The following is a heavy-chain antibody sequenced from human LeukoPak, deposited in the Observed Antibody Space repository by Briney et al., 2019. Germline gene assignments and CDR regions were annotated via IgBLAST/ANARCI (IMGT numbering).Heavy chain of an antibody. D-gene: IGHD3-10*01. CDR3: ARARGSYAFDI. CDR1: GFTFSSYS. V-gene: IGHV3-21*01. CDR2: ISSSSSYI. Sequence: PGGSLRLSCAASGFTFSSYSMNWVRQAPGKGLEWVSSISSSSSYIYYADSVKGRFTISRDNAKNSLYLQMNSLRAEDTAVYFCARARGSYAFDIWGQGTMVTVSS. J-gene: IGHJ3*02.